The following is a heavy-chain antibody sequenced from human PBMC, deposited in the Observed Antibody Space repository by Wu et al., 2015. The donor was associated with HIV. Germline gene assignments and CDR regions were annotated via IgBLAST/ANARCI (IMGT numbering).Heavy chain of an antibody. V-gene: IGHV1-46*01. D-gene: IGHD2-15*01. CDR3: ARGGIFGVVAFDI. J-gene: IGHJ3*02. Sequence: QVQLVQSGAEVKKPGASVKVSCTASGYTFTSYYLHWVRQAPGQGLEWMAIINPSGGRTTYAQKFQGRVNMARDTSTSTVYMELRSLRLEDTAMYYCARGGIFGVVAFDIWGQGDNGHRLL. CDR1: GYTFTSYY. CDR2: INPSGGRT.